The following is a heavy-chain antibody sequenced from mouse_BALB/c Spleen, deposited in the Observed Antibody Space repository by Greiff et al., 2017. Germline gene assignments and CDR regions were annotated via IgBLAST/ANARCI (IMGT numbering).Heavy chain of an antibody. V-gene: IGHV1-9*01. CDR1: GYTFSSYW. CDR2: ILPGSGST. J-gene: IGHJ3*01. CDR3: ARDYGSSSAWFAY. Sequence: VQGVESGAELMKPGASVKISCKATGYTFSSYWIEWVKQRPGHGLEWIGEILPGSGSTNYNEKFKGKATFTADTSSNTAYMQLSSLTSEDSAVYYCARDYGSSSAWFAYWGQGTLVTVSA. D-gene: IGHD1-1*01.